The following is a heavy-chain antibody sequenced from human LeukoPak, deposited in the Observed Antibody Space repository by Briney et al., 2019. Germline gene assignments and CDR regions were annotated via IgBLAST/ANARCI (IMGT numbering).Heavy chain of an antibody. Sequence: SVKVSCKASGYTFTGYYMHWVRQAPGQGLEWMGRIIPIFGIANYAQKFQGRVTITADKSTSTAYMELSSLRSEDTAVYYCARDGGYYDSSGYYYDYWGQGTLVTVSS. J-gene: IGHJ4*02. V-gene: IGHV1-69*04. CDR1: GYTFTGYY. CDR3: ARDGGYYDSSGYYYDY. D-gene: IGHD3-22*01. CDR2: IIPIFGIA.